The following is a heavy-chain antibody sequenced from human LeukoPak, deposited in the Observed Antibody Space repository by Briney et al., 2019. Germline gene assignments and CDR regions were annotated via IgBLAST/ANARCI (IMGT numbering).Heavy chain of an antibody. V-gene: IGHV3-23*01. CDR1: GFTFSSYA. J-gene: IGHJ6*02. CDR3: ARDGGDGYHYYGMDV. D-gene: IGHD2-21*02. CDR2: ISGSGGST. Sequence: GGSLRLSCAASGFTFSSYAMSWVRRAPGKGLEWVSAISGSGGSTYYADSVKGRFTISRDNSKNTLYLQMNSLRAEDTAVYYCARDGGDGYHYYGMDVWGQGTTVTASS.